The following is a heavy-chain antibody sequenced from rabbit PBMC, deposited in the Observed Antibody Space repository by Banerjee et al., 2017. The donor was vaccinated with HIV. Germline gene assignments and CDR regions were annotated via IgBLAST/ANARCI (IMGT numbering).Heavy chain of an antibody. D-gene: IGHD4-2*01. Sequence: QSLEESGRDLVKPGASLTLTCTASGFDFSSNVMCWVRQAPGKGLEWIGCIYAGSSGSTYYASWAKGRFTISKTSSTTVTLQMTSLTAADTATYFCARDTWDVYLPLFNLWGPGTLVTVS. V-gene: IGHV1S40*01. CDR2: IYAGSSGST. CDR3: ARDTWDVYLPLFNL. CDR1: GFDFSSNV. J-gene: IGHJ4*01.